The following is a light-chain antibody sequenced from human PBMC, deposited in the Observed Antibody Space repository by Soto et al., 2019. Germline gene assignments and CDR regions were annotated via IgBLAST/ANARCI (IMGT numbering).Light chain of an antibody. J-gene: IGKJ1*01. V-gene: IGKV3-20*01. CDR3: QQYGSSPPT. Sequence: IVLTQTPAPLSLSPGEKTTLSCRAIQRISRNLAWYQQKPGKGPRLLIYGESSRATGTPDRFSGSGSGTDFTLTINRLEPEDFALYYCQQYGSSPPTFGQGTKVEIK. CDR2: GES. CDR1: QRISRN.